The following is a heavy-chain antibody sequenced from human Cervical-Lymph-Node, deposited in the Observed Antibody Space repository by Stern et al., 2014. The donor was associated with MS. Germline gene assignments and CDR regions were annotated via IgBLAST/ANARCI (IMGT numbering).Heavy chain of an antibody. CDR2: ISWDAFK. V-gene: IGHV2-5*02. CDR3: AHHSGGDYLFDY. Sequence: ESGPPLVNPTQTLPLTCTFSGFSLSTRGVGVGWIRPPPGKALEWLSLISWDAFKPSSPSLKSRLTITKDTSKNQVVLTMTNMDPVDTATYYCAHHSGGDYLFDYWGQGTLVTVSS. J-gene: IGHJ4*02. CDR1: GFSLSTRGVG. D-gene: IGHD2-21*02.